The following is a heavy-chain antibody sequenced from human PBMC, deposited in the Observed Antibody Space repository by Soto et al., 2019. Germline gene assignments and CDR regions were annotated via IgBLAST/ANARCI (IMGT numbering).Heavy chain of an antibody. J-gene: IGHJ5*02. V-gene: IGHV4-30-2*01. CDR2: IYQSGVT. Sequence: LSLTCNMSGDSYSISTFSWSWIRQPPGKALQWIGFIYQSGVTSYNPSLASRVSISLDRSNNQCSLKLKSVTAADTAVYFCAGMPYTSGLRFDPWGPGTLVTVSS. CDR1: GDSYSISTFS. D-gene: IGHD6-19*01. CDR3: AGMPYTSGLRFDP.